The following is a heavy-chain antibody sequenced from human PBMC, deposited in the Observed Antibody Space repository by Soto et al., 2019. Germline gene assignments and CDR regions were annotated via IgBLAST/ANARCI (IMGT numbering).Heavy chain of an antibody. J-gene: IGHJ4*02. CDR2: INPNSGGT. V-gene: IGHV1-2*04. D-gene: IGHD2-2*02. CDR1: GYTFTGYY. Sequence: ASVKVSCKASGYTFTGYYMHWVRQAPGQGLEWMGWINPNSGGTNYAQKFQGWVTMTRDTSISTAYMELGRLRSDDTAVYYCARVRCSSTSCYNYFDYWGQGTLVTVSS. CDR3: ARVRCSSTSCYNYFDY.